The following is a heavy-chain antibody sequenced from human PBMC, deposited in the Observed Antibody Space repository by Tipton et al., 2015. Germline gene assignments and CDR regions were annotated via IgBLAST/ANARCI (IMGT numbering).Heavy chain of an antibody. CDR2: INQSGST. CDR1: GGSFSGYY. Sequence: TLSLTCAVYGGSFSGYYWSWIRQSPGKGLEWIGEINQSGSTNYNPSLKSRVTLSVDTSKNQFSLKLAPVTVADTAVYSCVRGGFWRDHFHYYAMDVWGQGTTLTVSS. J-gene: IGHJ6*02. CDR3: VRGGFWRDHFHYYAMDV. V-gene: IGHV4-34*01. D-gene: IGHD3-3*01.